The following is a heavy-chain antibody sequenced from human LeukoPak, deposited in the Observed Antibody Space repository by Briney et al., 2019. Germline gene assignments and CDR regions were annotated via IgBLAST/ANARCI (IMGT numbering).Heavy chain of an antibody. D-gene: IGHD6-13*01. CDR1: GFTFSSFS. Sequence: PGGSLRLSCAASGFTFSSFSMAWVRQAPGKGPEWVSTISRSDDATYYADSVKGRFTISRDNSWNTLYLQMSSLRVDDTALYYCARGSLGSWFFFDYWGQGTLVTASS. CDR2: ISRSDDAT. CDR3: ARGSLGSWFFFDY. J-gene: IGHJ4*02. V-gene: IGHV3-23*01.